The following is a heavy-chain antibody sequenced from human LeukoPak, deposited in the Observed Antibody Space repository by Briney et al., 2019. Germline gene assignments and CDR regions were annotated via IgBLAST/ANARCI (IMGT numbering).Heavy chain of an antibody. CDR1: GFSFSDYY. Sequence: GGSLRLSCAASGFSFSDYYISWIRQAPGKGLEWVSYISNSGTIIYYADSVKGRFTISRDNAKNSLYLQMNSLRAEDTAVYYCAKAQQLVYFDYWGQGTLVTVSS. CDR3: AKAQQLVYFDY. V-gene: IGHV3-11*01. D-gene: IGHD6-13*01. J-gene: IGHJ4*02. CDR2: ISNSGTII.